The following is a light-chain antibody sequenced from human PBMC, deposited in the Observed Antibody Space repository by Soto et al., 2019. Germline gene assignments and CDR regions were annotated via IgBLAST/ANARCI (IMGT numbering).Light chain of an antibody. Sequence: DIVMTQSPVTLSVSPGERATLSCRASQSVSNDLAWYQQKPGQAPRLLIYGASTRATGIPARFSGSGSGTEFTLTISSLQSEDFAVYYCQQYNNWPQTFGQGTKVDIK. CDR3: QQYNNWPQT. V-gene: IGKV3-15*01. CDR1: QSVSND. J-gene: IGKJ1*01. CDR2: GAS.